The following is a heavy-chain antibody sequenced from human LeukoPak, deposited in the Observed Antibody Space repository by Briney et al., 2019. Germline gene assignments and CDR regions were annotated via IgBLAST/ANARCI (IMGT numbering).Heavy chain of an antibody. CDR1: GYTFTSYY. V-gene: IGHV1-46*01. Sequence: ASVKVSCKASGYTFTSYYMHWVRQAPGQGLEWMGIINPSGGSTSYAQKFQGRVTMTRDTSTGTVYMELSSLRSEDTAVYYCARDLGYCTNGVCHTRFDYWGQGTLVAVSS. CDR2: INPSGGST. CDR3: ARDLGYCTNGVCHTRFDY. J-gene: IGHJ4*02. D-gene: IGHD2-8*01.